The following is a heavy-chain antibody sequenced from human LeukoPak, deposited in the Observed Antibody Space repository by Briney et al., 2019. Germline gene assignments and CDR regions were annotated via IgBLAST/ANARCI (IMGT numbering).Heavy chain of an antibody. V-gene: IGHV3-9*03. CDR3: AARRGSYLSSHAFDI. J-gene: IGHJ3*02. CDR1: GFTFDDYA. D-gene: IGHD1-26*01. Sequence: GGSLRLSCAASGFTFDDYAMHWVRQAPGKGLEWVSGISWNSGSIGYADSMKGRFTISRDNAKNSLYLQMNSLRAEDMALYYCAARRGSYLSSHAFDIWGQGTMVTVSS. CDR2: ISWNSGSI.